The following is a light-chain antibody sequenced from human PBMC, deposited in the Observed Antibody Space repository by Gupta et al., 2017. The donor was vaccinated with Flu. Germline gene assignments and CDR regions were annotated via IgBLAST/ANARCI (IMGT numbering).Light chain of an antibody. CDR2: AAS. CDR1: QTISSY. V-gene: IGKV1-39*01. CDR3: QQAYSYVWT. Sequence: GDTVTVTCRASQTISSYLNWYQQKPGEAPKLLISAASTLESGVPSRFSGSGSGTQFTLTISGLQAEDFASYYCQQAYSYVWTFGQGTKVE. J-gene: IGKJ1*01.